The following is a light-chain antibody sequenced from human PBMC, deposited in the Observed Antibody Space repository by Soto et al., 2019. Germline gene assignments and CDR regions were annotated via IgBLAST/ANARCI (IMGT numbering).Light chain of an antibody. CDR1: SNDVGGYHY. CDR2: EVT. J-gene: IGLJ1*01. CDR3: SSYASSTAYV. V-gene: IGLV2-8*01. Sequence: QSALTQPPAASGSPGQSVTISCTGTSNDVGGYHYVSWYQQYPGKVPKLIISEVTKRPSGVPDRFSGSKSGNTASLTVSGLQAEDEAEYYCSSYASSTAYVFGTGTKVTVL.